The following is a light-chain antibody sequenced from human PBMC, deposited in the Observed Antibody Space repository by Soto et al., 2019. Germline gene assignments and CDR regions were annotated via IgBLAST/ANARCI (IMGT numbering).Light chain of an antibody. CDR2: GAS. V-gene: IGKV3-15*01. CDR3: QEYNNWPPWT. CDR1: QSVSSN. Sequence: EIVMTQSPATLSVSPGERASLSCRASQSVSSNLARYQQKPGQAPRLLIYGASTRATGIPARLGGSGSGTDFTLTISSLQSKDLAVYYGQEYNNWPPWTFGQRTKVDIK. J-gene: IGKJ1*01.